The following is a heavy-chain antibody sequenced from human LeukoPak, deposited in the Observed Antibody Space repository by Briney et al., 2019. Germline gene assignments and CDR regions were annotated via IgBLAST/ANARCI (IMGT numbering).Heavy chain of an antibody. V-gene: IGHV4-34*01. CDR3: ARGTAGYCSGGSCYSGYTQYYYYYYGMDV. D-gene: IGHD2-15*01. CDR1: GGSFSGYY. J-gene: IGHJ6*02. Sequence: PSETLSLTCAVYGGSFSGYYWSWIRQPPGKGLEWIGEINHSGSTNYNPSLKSRVTISVDTSKNQFSLKLSSVTAADTAVYYCARGTAGYCSGGSCYSGYTQYYYYYYGMDVWGQGTTVTVSS. CDR2: INHSGST.